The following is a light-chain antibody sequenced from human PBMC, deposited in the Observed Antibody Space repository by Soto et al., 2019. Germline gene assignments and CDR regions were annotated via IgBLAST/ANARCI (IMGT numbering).Light chain of an antibody. J-gene: IGKJ5*01. CDR2: DIS. CDR1: QTLSRN. Sequence: EVVMTQSPATLSVSPGERPTLSCRASQTLSRNLAWYQQRPGQAPRLLIYDISNRAAGVPARFSGSGSETEFTLTIRSPQSEDFAVYFCQQYNNWPSFGQGTRLEIK. V-gene: IGKV3-15*01. CDR3: QQYNNWPS.